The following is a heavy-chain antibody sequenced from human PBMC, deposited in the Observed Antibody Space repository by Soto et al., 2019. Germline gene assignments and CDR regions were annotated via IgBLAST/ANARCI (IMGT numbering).Heavy chain of an antibody. J-gene: IGHJ4*02. CDR3: AKSLSATAGDC. CDR1: GFTFSSYW. Sequence: EVQLVESGGGLVQSGGSLRLSCAASGFTFSSYWMSWVRPGPGKGPEWVANIKQDGSEIYDVDAVKGRFTISRDIAKGSLYLQMTRLRAGETAVYRWAKSLSATAGDCWGQGTLVSVS. CDR2: IKQDGSEI. D-gene: IGHD2-15*01. V-gene: IGHV3-7*05.